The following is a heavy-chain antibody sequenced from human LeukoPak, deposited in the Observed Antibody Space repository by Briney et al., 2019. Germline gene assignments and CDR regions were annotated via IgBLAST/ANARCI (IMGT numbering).Heavy chain of an antibody. V-gene: IGHV3-7*01. D-gene: IGHD5/OR15-5a*01. CDR1: GLIVSNYW. CDR2: IKQDGSEK. Sequence: GGSLRLSCAASGLIVSNYWMSWVRQAPGKGREWVANIKQDGSEKYYVDSVKGRFTISRYNVKNSLYLQMNSLRAEDTAVYYCANVFYYGMEVWGQGTTVTVSS. CDR3: ANVFYYGMEV. J-gene: IGHJ6*02.